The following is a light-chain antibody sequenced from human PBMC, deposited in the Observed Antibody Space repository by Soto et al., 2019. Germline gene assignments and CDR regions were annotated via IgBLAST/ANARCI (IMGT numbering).Light chain of an antibody. Sequence: EIVWTQSPGTLSLSPGERDTLSCRASQSVSSSYLAWYQQKPSQAPRLLIYGASSSATGIPDRFSGSGSGTDFTLTISRLEPEDFAVYYCQQYGSSPPVTFGGGPKVEIK. CDR3: QQYGSSPPVT. CDR1: QSVSSSY. CDR2: GAS. V-gene: IGKV3-20*01. J-gene: IGKJ4*01.